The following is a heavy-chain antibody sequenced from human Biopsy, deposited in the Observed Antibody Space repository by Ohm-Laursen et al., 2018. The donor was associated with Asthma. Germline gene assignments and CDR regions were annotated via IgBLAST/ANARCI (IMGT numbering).Heavy chain of an antibody. D-gene: IGHD3-10*01. J-gene: IGHJ6*02. Sequence: VKISCKTSGYTFNSAGITWVRQAPGQGLEWMGWISVYNGNTKVAQKLQDRVTMITDTSTSTSYMELRSLRSDDTAVYFCARAVDYSHYYGIDVWGQGTTVTVS. CDR1: GYTFNSAG. CDR2: ISVYNGNT. CDR3: ARAVDYSHYYGIDV. V-gene: IGHV1-18*01.